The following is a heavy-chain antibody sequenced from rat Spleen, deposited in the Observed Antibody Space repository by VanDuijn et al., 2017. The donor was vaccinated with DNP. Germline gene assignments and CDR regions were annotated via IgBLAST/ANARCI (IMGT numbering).Heavy chain of an antibody. V-gene: IGHV5-31*01. CDR2: ITSSGGNT. CDR1: GFTFNNYW. D-gene: IGHD1-1*01. CDR3: ARGASEYFDF. Sequence: EVQLVESGGDLVQPGRSLKLSCVASGFTFNNYWMTWIRQGPGKGLEWVASITSSGGNTYYRDSVKGRFTISRDNAKNTQYLQMDSLRSEDTATYYCARGASEYFDFWGPGTMVTVSS. J-gene: IGHJ1*01.